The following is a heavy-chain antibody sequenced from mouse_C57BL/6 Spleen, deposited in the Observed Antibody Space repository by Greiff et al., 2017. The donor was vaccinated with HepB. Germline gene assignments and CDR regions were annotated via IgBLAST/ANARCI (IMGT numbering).Heavy chain of an antibody. V-gene: IGHV1-81*01. D-gene: IGHD2-5*01. Sequence: LQESGAELARPGASVKLSCKASGYTFTSYGISWVKQRTGQGLEWIGEIYPRSGNTYYNEKFKGKATLTADKSSSTAYMELRSLTSEDSAVYFCARRSNCAMDCWGGGTSVTVSS. CDR1: GYTFTSYG. CDR3: ARRSNCAMDC. J-gene: IGHJ4*01. CDR2: IYPRSGNT.